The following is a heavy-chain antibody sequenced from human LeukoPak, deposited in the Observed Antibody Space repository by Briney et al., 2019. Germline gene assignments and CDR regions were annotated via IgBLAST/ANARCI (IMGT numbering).Heavy chain of an antibody. Sequence: GGSLRLSYAASGFTFSTYSMNWVRQAPGRGLEWISFISTSSIYIYYADSVKGRFTISRDNARNSLYLQMNSLRAEDTAVYYCARGEWSSSPFDYWGQGTLVTVSS. CDR2: ISTSSIYI. CDR3: ARGEWSSSPFDY. D-gene: IGHD6-6*01. V-gene: IGHV3-21*01. J-gene: IGHJ4*02. CDR1: GFTFSTYS.